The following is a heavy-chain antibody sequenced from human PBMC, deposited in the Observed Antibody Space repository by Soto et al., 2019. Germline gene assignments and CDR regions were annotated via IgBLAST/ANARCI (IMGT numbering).Heavy chain of an antibody. CDR1: GYTFTNYD. J-gene: IGHJ4*02. V-gene: IGHV1-8*01. CDR2: MNPDSGDT. D-gene: IGHD3-22*01. CDR3: ARGRRDYYDSGDWVPLAY. Sequence: QVQLVQSGAEVKKPGASVKVSCKASGYTFTNYDINWVRQATGQGLEWMGWMNPDSGDTRYAQEFQGRVTMTRDTSISTAYMELSSLRSEDTAVYYCARGRRDYYDSGDWVPLAYWGQGTLVIVPS.